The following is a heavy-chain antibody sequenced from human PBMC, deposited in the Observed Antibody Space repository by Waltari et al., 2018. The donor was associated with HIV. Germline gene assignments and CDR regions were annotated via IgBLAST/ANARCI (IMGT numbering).Heavy chain of an antibody. Sequence: QVQLQESGPGLVKPLQTLSLTCTVSGGSISSGSYYWSWIRQPAGKGLEWIGRIYTSGSTNYTPSLKSRVTISVDTSKNQFSLKLSSVTAADTAVYYCARVLRRDGYTWDYWGQGTLVTVSS. D-gene: IGHD5-12*01. V-gene: IGHV4-61*02. CDR2: IYTSGST. CDR1: GGSISSGSYY. CDR3: ARVLRRDGYTWDY. J-gene: IGHJ4*02.